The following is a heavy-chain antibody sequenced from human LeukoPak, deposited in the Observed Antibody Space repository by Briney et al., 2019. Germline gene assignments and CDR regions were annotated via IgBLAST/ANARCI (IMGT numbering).Heavy chain of an antibody. J-gene: IGHJ5*02. CDR2: ISYDGSNK. CDR1: GFTFSSYG. Sequence: PGGSLRLSCAASGFTFSSYGMHWVRQAPGKGLEWVAVISYDGSNKYYADSVKGRFTISRDNSKNTLYLQMNSLRAEDAAVYYRAKNQTNRQPRGDPWGQGTLVTVSS. D-gene: IGHD3-10*01. CDR3: AKNQTNRQPRGDP. V-gene: IGHV3-30*18.